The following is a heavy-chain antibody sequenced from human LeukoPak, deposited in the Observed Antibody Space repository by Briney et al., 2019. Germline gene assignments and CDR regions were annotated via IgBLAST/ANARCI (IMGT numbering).Heavy chain of an antibody. D-gene: IGHD2-2*01. CDR1: GYTFTSYY. Sequence: ASVKVSCKASGYTFTSYYMHWVRQAPGQGLEWMGIINTSGGSTSYAQKFQGRVTMTRDMSTSTVYMELSSLRSEDTAVYYCAREDGGVVVPAATNDWFDPWGEGTLVTVSS. CDR3: AREDGGVVVPAATNDWFDP. CDR2: INTSGGST. J-gene: IGHJ5*02. V-gene: IGHV1-46*01.